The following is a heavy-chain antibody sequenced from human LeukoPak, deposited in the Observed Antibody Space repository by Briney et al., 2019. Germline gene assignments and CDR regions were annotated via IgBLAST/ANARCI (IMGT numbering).Heavy chain of an antibody. V-gene: IGHV4-34*01. Sequence: PSETLSLTCAVYGGSFSGYYWSWIRQPPGKGLEWIGEINHSGSTNYNPSLKSRVTISVDTSKNQFSLKLSSVTAADTAVYYCARGRWELPFDYWGQRTLVTVSS. CDR2: INHSGST. D-gene: IGHD2-15*01. CDR1: GGSFSGYY. CDR3: ARGRWELPFDY. J-gene: IGHJ4*02.